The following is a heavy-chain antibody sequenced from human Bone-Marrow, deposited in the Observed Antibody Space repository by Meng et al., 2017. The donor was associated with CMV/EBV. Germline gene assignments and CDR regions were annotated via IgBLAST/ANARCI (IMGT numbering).Heavy chain of an antibody. CDR1: GYTFTGYY. CDR3: AFASYSSSLTPQFDP. D-gene: IGHD6-13*01. V-gene: IGHV1-2*02. J-gene: IGHJ5*02. Sequence: ASVKVSCKASGYTFTGYYMHWVRQALGQGLEWMGWINPNSGGTNYAQKFQGRVTRTRDTSTSTVYMELSSLRSEDTAVYYCAFASYSSSLTPQFDPWGQGTLVTVSS. CDR2: INPNSGGT.